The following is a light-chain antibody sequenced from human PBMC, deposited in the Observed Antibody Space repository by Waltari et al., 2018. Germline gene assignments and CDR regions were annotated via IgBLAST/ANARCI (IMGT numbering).Light chain of an antibody. CDR1: ESVKGNY. CDR3: QHYDGSPYT. CDR2: GSS. Sequence: EIVLTQSPGTLSLSPGERATLSCRASESVKGNYIFWYQQKPGQAPRFLIYGSSKRATGIPDRFSGSGSGRDFTLTISRLEPEDFAMYYCQHYDGSPYTFGPGTKLEIK. J-gene: IGKJ3*01. V-gene: IGKV3-20*01.